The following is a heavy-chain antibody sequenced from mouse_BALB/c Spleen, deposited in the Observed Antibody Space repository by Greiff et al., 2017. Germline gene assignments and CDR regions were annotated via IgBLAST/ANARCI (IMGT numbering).Heavy chain of an antibody. CDR2: INPSNGGT. Sequence: QVQLQQSGAELVKPGASVKLSCKASGYTFTSYYMYWVKQRPGQGLEWIGEINPSNGGTNFNEKFKSKATLTVDKSSSTAYMELRSLTSEDSAVYYCASYYGNSFAYWGQGTLVTVSA. CDR1: GYTFTSYY. V-gene: IGHV1-53*01. J-gene: IGHJ3*01. D-gene: IGHD2-10*01. CDR3: ASYYGNSFAY.